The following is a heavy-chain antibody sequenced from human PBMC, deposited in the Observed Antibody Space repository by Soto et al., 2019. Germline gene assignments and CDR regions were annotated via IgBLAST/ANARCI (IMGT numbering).Heavy chain of an antibody. Sequence: QVQLVESGGGVVQPGRSLRLSCAASGFTFSSYGMHWVRQAPGKGLEWVAVISYDGSNKYYADSVKGRFTISRDNSKNTLYLQMNSLRAEDTAVYYCANQALGHPGFLWFGELRYWGQGTLVTVSS. D-gene: IGHD3-10*01. CDR2: ISYDGSNK. J-gene: IGHJ4*02. CDR3: ANQALGHPGFLWFGELRY. CDR1: GFTFSSYG. V-gene: IGHV3-30*18.